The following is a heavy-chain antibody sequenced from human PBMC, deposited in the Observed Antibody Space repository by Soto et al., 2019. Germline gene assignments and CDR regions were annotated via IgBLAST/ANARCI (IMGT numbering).Heavy chain of an antibody. V-gene: IGHV3-49*03. CDR2: IRSKVSGGTT. J-gene: IGHJ4*02. Sequence: GGSLRLSCTASGFTFDDYAISWFRQAPWKGLEWVGFIRSKVSGGTTEYAASVKGRFTISGDDSKSIAYLQMNSLKTEDTAVYYCSRHGVLPKFDYWGQGTLVTVSS. CDR1: GFTFDDYA. CDR3: SRHGVLPKFDY. D-gene: IGHD6-6*01.